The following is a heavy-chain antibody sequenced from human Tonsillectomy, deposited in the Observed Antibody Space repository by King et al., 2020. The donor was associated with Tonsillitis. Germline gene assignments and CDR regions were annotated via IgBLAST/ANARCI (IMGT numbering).Heavy chain of an antibody. Sequence: VQLQESGPRLVKPSETLSLTCAVSGYSISSGYYWGWIRQPPGKGLEWIGSIYHSGSTYYNPSLKRRVTISVNTSKNQFSLRLSSVTAADTAVYYCARGGHSYYDSSGYYYHNFDYWGQGTLVTVSA. V-gene: IGHV4-38-2*01. J-gene: IGHJ4*02. CDR1: GYSISSGYY. CDR3: ARGGHSYYDSSGYYYHNFDY. D-gene: IGHD3-22*01. CDR2: IYHSGST.